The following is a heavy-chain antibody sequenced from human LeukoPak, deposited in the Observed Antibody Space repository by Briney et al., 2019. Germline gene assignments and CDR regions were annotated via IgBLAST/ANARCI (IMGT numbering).Heavy chain of an antibody. Sequence: PGGSLRLSCAASGFTSSDYTMNWVRQSPGKGLEWVSGISVSDDSTYYADSVKGRFTISRDKSNNMLHLQMNSLRAEDTAVYYCARDRYCVSTNCPYDCWSQGTPVTVSS. CDR2: ISVSDDST. CDR3: ARDRYCVSTNCPYDC. J-gene: IGHJ4*02. CDR1: GFTSSDYT. D-gene: IGHD2-2*01. V-gene: IGHV3-23*01.